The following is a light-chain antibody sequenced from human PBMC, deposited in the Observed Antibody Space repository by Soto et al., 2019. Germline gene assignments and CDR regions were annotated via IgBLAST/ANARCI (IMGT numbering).Light chain of an antibody. CDR1: QSVSISY. Sequence: EIVLTQSPGTLSLSPGQRATLSCRASQSVSISYLAWYQQKPGQAPRLLIYGTSTRATGIPARFSGSGSGTDFTLTITSLEPEDFAVYYCDHYGSSPRYTFGQGTKLEI. V-gene: IGKV3-20*01. CDR3: DHYGSSPRYT. CDR2: GTS. J-gene: IGKJ2*01.